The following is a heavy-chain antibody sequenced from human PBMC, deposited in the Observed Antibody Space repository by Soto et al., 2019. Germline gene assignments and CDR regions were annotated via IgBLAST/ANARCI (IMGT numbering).Heavy chain of an antibody. CDR1: SCSISPYF. J-gene: IGHJ4*02. CDR3: ARHLRSNDWFDY. CDR2: IFYSGST. V-gene: IGHV4-59*08. D-gene: IGHD3-9*01. Sequence: SETLSLTCTFSSCSISPYFWSLIRQPPGKGLEWIGYIFYSGSTNYNPSLQSRVTISVDTSKNQFSLKMSSVTAADTAVYYCARHLRSNDWFDYWGQGTLVTVSS.